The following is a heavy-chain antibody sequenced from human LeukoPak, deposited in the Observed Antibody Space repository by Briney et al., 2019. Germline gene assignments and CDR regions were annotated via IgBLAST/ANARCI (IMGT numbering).Heavy chain of an antibody. CDR3: ARGFHRYSYDSGAYSVY. V-gene: IGHV3-30*04. J-gene: IGHJ4*02. CDR1: GFTFSSYA. D-gene: IGHD3-22*01. Sequence: GGSLRLSCAASGFTFSSYAMHWVRQAPGKGLEWVAVISYDGSNEYYADSVKGRFTISRDNSKNTLYLQMNSLRAEDTAVYYCARGFHRYSYDSGAYSVYWGQGTLVTVSS. CDR2: ISYDGSNE.